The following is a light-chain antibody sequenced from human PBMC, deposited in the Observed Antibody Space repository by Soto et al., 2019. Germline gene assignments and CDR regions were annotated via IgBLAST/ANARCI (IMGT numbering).Light chain of an antibody. CDR2: SNN. CDR3: AVWDDSLNGSV. J-gene: IGLJ1*01. Sequence: QSVLTQPPSASGTPGQRVTISCSGSSSNIGSNTVNWYQHLPRAAPKLLSQSNNQRPSGVPDRFSGSQSGTSASLAISGLQSEDEADYYCAVWDDSLNGSVFGTGTKVTVL. CDR1: SSNIGSNT. V-gene: IGLV1-44*01.